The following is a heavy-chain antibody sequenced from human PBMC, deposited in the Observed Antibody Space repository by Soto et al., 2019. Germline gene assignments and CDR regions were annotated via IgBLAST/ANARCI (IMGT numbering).Heavy chain of an antibody. V-gene: IGHV3-7*01. D-gene: IGHD2-2*01. J-gene: IGHJ3*02. CDR2: IKQDGSEK. CDR3: ARFSYQLLYDAFDI. Sequence: EVQLVESGGGLVQPGGSLRLSCAASGFTFSSYWMSWVRQAPGKGLEWVANIKQDGSEKYYVDSVKGRFTISRDNAKNSLYLQMNSLRAEDTAVYYCARFSYQLLYDAFDIWGQGTMVTVSS. CDR1: GFTFSSYW.